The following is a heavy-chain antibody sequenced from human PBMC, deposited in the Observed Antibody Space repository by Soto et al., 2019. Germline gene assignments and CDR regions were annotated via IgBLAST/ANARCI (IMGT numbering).Heavy chain of an antibody. D-gene: IGHD3-10*01. Sequence: QVQLVESGGGVVQPGRSLRLSCAASGFHFTDYSLHWVRQAPGKCLEWVAIISNDGSDIDYADSVKGRFTISRDNSNNMLHLEMNSLRMEYSAVYYCARDPRWRELLLDYWGQGTLGTVSS. J-gene: IGHJ4*02. CDR3: ARDPRWRELLLDY. CDR1: GFHFTDYS. V-gene: IGHV3-30-3*01. CDR2: ISNDGSDI.